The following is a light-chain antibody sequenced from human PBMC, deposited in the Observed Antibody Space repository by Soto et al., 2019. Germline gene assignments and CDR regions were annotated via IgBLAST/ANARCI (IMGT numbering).Light chain of an antibody. Sequence: QSALTQPHSVSGSPGQSVTISCTGTNSDVGRYNSVSWYQQLPGKAPKIIISAVRQRPSGVPDRLSGSKSGNTASLTISGLQADDEADYFCFSYTANDNWVFGGGTKVTVL. CDR2: AVR. J-gene: IGLJ3*02. CDR1: NSDVGRYNS. CDR3: FSYTANDNWV. V-gene: IGLV2-11*01.